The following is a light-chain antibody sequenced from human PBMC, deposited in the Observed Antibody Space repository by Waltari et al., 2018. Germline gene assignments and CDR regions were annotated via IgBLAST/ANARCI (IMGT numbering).Light chain of an antibody. CDR1: HNIDGF. Sequence: DIQMTQSPSSLAASVGTRVTITCRASHNIDGFLHWYQHKPGQAPKLLIYAASTLQSGVSSRFTGSGSGTYFTLSITSLQPEDVATYYCQQSYSTPLYSFGQGTKLEIK. V-gene: IGKV1-39*01. CDR2: AAS. J-gene: IGKJ2*01. CDR3: QQSYSTPLYS.